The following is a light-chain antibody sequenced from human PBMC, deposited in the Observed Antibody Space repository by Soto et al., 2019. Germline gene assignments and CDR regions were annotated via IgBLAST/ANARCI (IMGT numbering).Light chain of an antibody. CDR2: DVT. Sequence: QSALTQPASVSGSPGQSITISCTGTSSDVGGYNYVSWYQYHPGKAPKLMIFDVTNRPSGVSDRFSGSKSGNTASLTISGLRAEDEADYYCASYTSSSTLVFGGGTQLTVL. J-gene: IGLJ3*02. CDR1: SSDVGGYNY. V-gene: IGLV2-14*03. CDR3: ASYTSSSTLV.